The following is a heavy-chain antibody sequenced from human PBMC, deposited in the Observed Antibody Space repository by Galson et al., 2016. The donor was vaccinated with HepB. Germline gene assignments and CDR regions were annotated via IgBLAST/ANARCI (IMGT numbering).Heavy chain of an antibody. V-gene: IGHV5-51*01. Sequence: QSGAEVKKPGESPKISCQGSGYKFTSYWIGWVRQVPGKGLEWMGTIYPGDSDTRYSPSFQGQVTISVDKSTSTAYLQWSSLKASDSAMYYCARHELHSNSWYMDSWGQGTLVTVSS. CDR3: ARHELHSNSWYMDS. CDR1: GYKFTSYW. J-gene: IGHJ4*02. CDR2: IYPGDSDT. D-gene: IGHD6-13*01.